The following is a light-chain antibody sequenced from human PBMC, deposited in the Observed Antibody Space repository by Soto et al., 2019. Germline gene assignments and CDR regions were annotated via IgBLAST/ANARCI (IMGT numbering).Light chain of an antibody. Sequence: QSALTQPASVSGSPGQSITISCTGTSSDVGGYNYVSWYQQHPGKAPKLVIYEVSYRPSGAYDRFSGSKSGNTASLTISGLQAEDEADYFCSSYTSGSTLYVFGPATKVTVL. V-gene: IGLV2-14*01. CDR2: EVS. CDR3: SSYTSGSTLYV. J-gene: IGLJ1*01. CDR1: SSDVGGYNY.